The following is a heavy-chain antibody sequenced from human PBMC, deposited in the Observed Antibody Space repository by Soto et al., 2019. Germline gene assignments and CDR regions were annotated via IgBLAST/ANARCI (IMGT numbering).Heavy chain of an antibody. CDR1: GSIFNNYG. Sequence: QVQLVESGGDVVQPGGSRRLSCEASGSIFNNYGLHWVRQAPGKGLEGWAHIYYDGSKEHYVDSVKGRLTIPRDNSKNPVYLQMNSLRAEDTAVYYCAKDTYYRDSSGYYVFDYWGQGTLVTVSS. V-gene: IGHV3-30*18. CDR3: AKDTYYRDSSGYYVFDY. CDR2: IYYDGSKE. J-gene: IGHJ4*02. D-gene: IGHD3-22*01.